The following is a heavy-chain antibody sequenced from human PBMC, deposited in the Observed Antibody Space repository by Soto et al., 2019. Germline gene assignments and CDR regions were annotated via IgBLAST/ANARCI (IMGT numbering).Heavy chain of an antibody. Sequence: GSLRLSCAASGFTFDNFGMSWVRQAPGKGLEWVSGINWNGGSTGYADSVKGRFTISRDNAKNSLYLQMNSLRAEDTALYYCASLAYGSGSYYDPHYGMDVWGQGTTVTVSS. V-gene: IGHV3-20*04. CDR1: GFTFDNFG. D-gene: IGHD3-10*01. CDR2: INWNGGST. J-gene: IGHJ6*02. CDR3: ASLAYGSGSYYDPHYGMDV.